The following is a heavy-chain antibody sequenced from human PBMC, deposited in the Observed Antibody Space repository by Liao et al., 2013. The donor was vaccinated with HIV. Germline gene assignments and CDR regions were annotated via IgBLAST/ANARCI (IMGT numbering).Heavy chain of an antibody. CDR1: GGSFSGYY. V-gene: IGHV4-34*01. Sequence: QVQLQQWGAGLLKPSETLSLTCAVYGGSFSGYYWSWIRQPPGKGLEWIGEINHSGSTNYNPSLKSRVTISVDTSKNQFSLKLSSVTAADTAVYYCARGVVVRAFWSVSHVYRWDQGTRVEPVSSSPPPTVPIRVPSPW. CDR2: INHSGST. J-gene: IGHJ5*02. D-gene: IGHD2-2*02. CDR3: ARGVVVRAFWSVSHVYRWDQGTRVEPVSSSPPPTVPIRVPSP.